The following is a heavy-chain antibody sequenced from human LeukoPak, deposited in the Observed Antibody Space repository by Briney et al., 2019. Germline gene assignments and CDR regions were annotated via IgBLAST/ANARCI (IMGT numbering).Heavy chain of an antibody. Sequence: AGGSLRLSCAASGFTVSSNYMSWVRQAPGKGLEWVSVIYSGGSTYYADSVKGRFTISRDSSKNTLYLQMNSLRAEDTAVYYCARHIVGAILVWGQGTLVTVSS. J-gene: IGHJ4*02. CDR2: IYSGGST. CDR3: ARHIVGAILV. CDR1: GFTVSSNY. V-gene: IGHV3-53*01. D-gene: IGHD1-26*01.